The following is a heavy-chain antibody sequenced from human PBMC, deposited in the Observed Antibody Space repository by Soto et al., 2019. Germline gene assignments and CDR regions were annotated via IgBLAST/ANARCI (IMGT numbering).Heavy chain of an antibody. V-gene: IGHV3-48*04. CDR2: INDISNAI. CDR3: ARDRPTTFSADL. J-gene: IGHJ3*01. D-gene: IGHD5-12*01. CDR1: GFTFTDHS. Sequence: EVQLVESGGGLVQPGGSLRLSCTASGFTFTDHSMNWVRHAPGKGLEWLSYINDISNAIHYADSVKGRFAMSRDNAKKSVFVQMNSLRVEDTGVYYCARDRPTTFSADLWGQGTVVTVSS.